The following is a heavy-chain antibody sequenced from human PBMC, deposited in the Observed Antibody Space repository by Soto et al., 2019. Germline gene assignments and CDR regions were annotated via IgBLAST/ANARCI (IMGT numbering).Heavy chain of an antibody. CDR1: GGSVSSGSYY. V-gene: IGHV4-61*01. J-gene: IGHJ4*02. Sequence: SETLSLTCTVSGGSVSSGSYYWSWIRQPPGKGLEWIGYIYYSGSTNYNPSLKSRVTISVDTSKNQFSLKLSSVTAADTAVYYCARGTPFGRYKFDYWGQGTLVTVSS. D-gene: IGHD1-20*01. CDR2: IYYSGST. CDR3: ARGTPFGRYKFDY.